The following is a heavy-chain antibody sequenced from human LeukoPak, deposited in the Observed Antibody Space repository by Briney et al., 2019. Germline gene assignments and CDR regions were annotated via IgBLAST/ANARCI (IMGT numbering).Heavy chain of an antibody. Sequence: ASVKVSCKASGYTFTGYYMHWVRQAPGQGLEWMGWINPNSGGTNYAQKFQGRVTMTRDTSISTAYMELSRLRSDDTAVYYCAREKIVGATRSAFGIWGQGTMVTVSS. J-gene: IGHJ3*02. CDR1: GYTFTGYY. D-gene: IGHD1-26*01. CDR2: INPNSGGT. CDR3: AREKIVGATRSAFGI. V-gene: IGHV1-2*02.